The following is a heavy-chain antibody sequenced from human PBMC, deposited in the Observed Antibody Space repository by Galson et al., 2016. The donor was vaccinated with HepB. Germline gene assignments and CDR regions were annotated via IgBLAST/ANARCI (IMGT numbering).Heavy chain of an antibody. CDR1: GYSINSAYY. CDR2: LYHSGAA. CDR3: VRESDYTNGVFDDS. Sequence: SETLSLTCAVSGYSINSAYYWGWTRQAPGKGLEWIASLYHSGAAYYKSSVRSRATISLDTSKNQFSLSLSSVTAADTAVYYCVRESDYTNGVFDDSWGQGTLGTVSS. J-gene: IGHJ5*01. V-gene: IGHV4-38-2*02. D-gene: IGHD4-11*01.